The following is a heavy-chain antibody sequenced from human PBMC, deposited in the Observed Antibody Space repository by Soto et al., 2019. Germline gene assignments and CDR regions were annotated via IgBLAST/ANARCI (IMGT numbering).Heavy chain of an antibody. CDR3: ASYMAAADKPEGRFWFDP. V-gene: IGHV1-46*01. CDR2: LNADGGRT. J-gene: IGHJ5*02. CDR1: GYAFTMCY. D-gene: IGHD6-25*01. Sequence: VQLVQSGAEVREPWDSVMLSCKTSGYAFTMCYMSWVRQAPGQGLERMGKLNADGGRTTYAQNFQGPLTMTSDTSTGTISMELISLKSDDTAVYYCASYMAAADKPEGRFWFDPWGQGALVTVSS.